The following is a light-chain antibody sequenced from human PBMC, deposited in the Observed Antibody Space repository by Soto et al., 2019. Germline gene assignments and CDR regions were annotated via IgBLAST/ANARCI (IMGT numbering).Light chain of an antibody. Sequence: DIQMTHSPSSLSASVGDRVTITCRASQSISSYLNWYQQKPGKAPKLLLYAASSLQSGVPSRFGGSGSGTDFTLTISSLQPEDFATYYCQQSYSTPWTFGQGTKVEIK. J-gene: IGKJ1*01. V-gene: IGKV1-39*01. CDR2: AAS. CDR1: QSISSY. CDR3: QQSYSTPWT.